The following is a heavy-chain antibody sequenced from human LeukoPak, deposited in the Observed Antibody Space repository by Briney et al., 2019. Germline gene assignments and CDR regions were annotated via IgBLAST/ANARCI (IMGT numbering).Heavy chain of an antibody. CDR1: GYTFTGYY. V-gene: IGHV1-2*02. D-gene: IGHD3-3*01. Sequence: ASVKVSCKASGYTFTGYYMHWVRQAPGQGLEWMGLINPNSGGTNYAQKFQGRVTMTRDTSISTAYMELSRLRSDDTAVYYCARKPVDEYYDLLLNSYYFDYWGQGTLVTVSS. CDR2: INPNSGGT. CDR3: ARKPVDEYYDLLLNSYYFDY. J-gene: IGHJ4*02.